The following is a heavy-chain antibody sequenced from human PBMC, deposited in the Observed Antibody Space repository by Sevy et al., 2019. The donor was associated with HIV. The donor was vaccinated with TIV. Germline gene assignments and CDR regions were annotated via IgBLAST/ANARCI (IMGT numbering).Heavy chain of an antibody. V-gene: IGHV4-34*01. D-gene: IGHD3-22*01. CDR2: INHSGST. CDR3: ARRTYYSDSTAYYFDY. J-gene: IGHJ4*02. Sequence: SETLSLTCAVYGGSFSGYYWSWIRQPPGKGLEWIGEINHSGSTNYNPSLKSRITISVDTSKNQFSLNLISVTAADTAAYYCARRTYYSDSTAYYFDYWGQGTLVTVSS. CDR1: GGSFSGYY.